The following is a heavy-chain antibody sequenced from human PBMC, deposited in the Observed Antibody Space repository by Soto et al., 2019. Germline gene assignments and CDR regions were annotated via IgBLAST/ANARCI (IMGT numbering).Heavy chain of an antibody. Sequence: EVQLVESGGGLVQPGGSLRLSCAASGFTFSSYSMHWVRQAPGKGLEWVSYISSSSSTIYYADSVKGRFTISRDNAKNSLDLKMNSLRDEDTAVYYCASGAVSGTWWFGPWGRGTLVTVSS. D-gene: IGHD6-13*01. J-gene: IGHJ5*02. CDR2: ISSSSSTI. V-gene: IGHV3-48*02. CDR3: ASGAVSGTWWFGP. CDR1: GFTFSSYS.